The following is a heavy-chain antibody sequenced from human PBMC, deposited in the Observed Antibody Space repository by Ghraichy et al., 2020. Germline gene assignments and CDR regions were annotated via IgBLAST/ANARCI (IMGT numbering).Heavy chain of an antibody. V-gene: IGHV4-59*01. J-gene: IGHJ4*02. Sequence: SETLSLTCTVSGDSLNSYFWNWMRQSPRKGLEWIGYISRTGDTEYNPTLRRRVITEPDTSNNKFSLKLTTVIAADTAICYCARGDDPYKTGYWGRGTLVTVSS. CDR1: GDSLNSYF. CDR2: ISRTGDT. D-gene: IGHD5-24*01. CDR3: ARGDDPYKTGY.